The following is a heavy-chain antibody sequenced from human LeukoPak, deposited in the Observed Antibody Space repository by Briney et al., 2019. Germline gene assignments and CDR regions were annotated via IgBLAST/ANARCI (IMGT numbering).Heavy chain of an antibody. CDR2: ISGSGGST. V-gene: IGHV3-23*01. CDR1: GFTFSSYA. J-gene: IGHJ6*02. Sequence: GGSLRLSCAASGFTFSSYAMSWVRQAPGKGLEWVSAISGSGGSTYYADSAKGRFTISRDNSKNTLYLQMNSLRAEDTAVYYCAKDAYLVVPAANYYYYGMDVWGQGTTVTVSS. CDR3: AKDAYLVVPAANYYYYGMDV. D-gene: IGHD2-2*01.